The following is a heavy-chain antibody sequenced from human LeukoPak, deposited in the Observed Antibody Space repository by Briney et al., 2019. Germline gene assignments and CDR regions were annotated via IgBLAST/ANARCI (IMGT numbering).Heavy chain of an antibody. D-gene: IGHD2-2*01. V-gene: IGHV4-61*02. CDR2: FYASGST. Sequence: SQTLSLTCTVSGGSISSGGYFWSWIRQPAGKGLEWIGRFYASGSTNYNPSLQSRVTISVDTSKNQFSLKLTSVTAADTAVYYCALGNCPTTSCYPGVAFDIWGQGTMVTVSS. CDR3: ALGNCPTTSCYPGVAFDI. CDR1: GGSISSGGYF. J-gene: IGHJ3*02.